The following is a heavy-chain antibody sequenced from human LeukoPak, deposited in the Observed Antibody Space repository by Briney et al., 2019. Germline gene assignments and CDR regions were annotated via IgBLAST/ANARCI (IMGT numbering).Heavy chain of an antibody. CDR1: GYTFTSYG. CDR3: ARDVWGYYFDY. V-gene: IGHV1-18*03. Sequence: ASVKVSCKASGYTFTSYGISWVRQAPGQGLEWMGWISAYNGNTNYAQKLQGRVTMTTDTSTSTAYTELRSLRSDDMAVYYCARDVWGYYFDYWGQGTLVTVSS. CDR2: ISAYNGNT. J-gene: IGHJ4*02. D-gene: IGHD3-16*01.